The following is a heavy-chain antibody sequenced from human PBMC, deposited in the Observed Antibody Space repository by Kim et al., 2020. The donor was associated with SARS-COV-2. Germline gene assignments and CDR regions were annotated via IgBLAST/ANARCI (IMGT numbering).Heavy chain of an antibody. D-gene: IGHD2-15*01. CDR2: IIDTGSA. V-gene: IGHV4-34*12. CDR3: ARVKGGWAVMAAFDA. J-gene: IGHJ4*02. CDR1: GGSFSGYS. Sequence: SETLSLTCAVYGGSFSGYSWAWVRQPPGKGLEWIGEIIDTGSANYNPSLRSRLTISVDKSSNQFSLKLTSVTAADTAVYFCARVKGGWAVMAAFDAWDQGALVTVSS.